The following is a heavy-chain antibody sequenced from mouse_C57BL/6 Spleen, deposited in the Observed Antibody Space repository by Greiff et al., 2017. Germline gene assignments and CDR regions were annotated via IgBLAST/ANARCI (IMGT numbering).Heavy chain of an antibody. Sequence: QVQLQQPGTELVKPGASVKLSCKASGYTFTSYWMHWVKQRPGQGLEWIGNINPSNGGTNYNEKFKSKATLTVGKSSSTAYMQLSSLTSEDSAVYYCARSPYDYDDAMDYWGQGTSVTVSS. CDR1: GYTFTSYW. V-gene: IGHV1-53*01. J-gene: IGHJ4*01. D-gene: IGHD2-4*01. CDR3: ARSPYDYDDAMDY. CDR2: INPSNGGT.